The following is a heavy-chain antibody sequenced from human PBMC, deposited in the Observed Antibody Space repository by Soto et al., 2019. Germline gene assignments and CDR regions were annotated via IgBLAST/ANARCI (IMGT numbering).Heavy chain of an antibody. V-gene: IGHV4-30-4*01. CDR1: GGSISSGDYY. D-gene: IGHD3-22*01. CDR2: IYYSGST. Sequence: SETLSLTCTVSGGSISSGDYYWSWIRQPPGKGLEWIGYIYYSGSTYYNPSLKSRVTISVDTSKNQFSLKLSSVTAADTAVYYCARYYYDSSGSQLYYYYGMDVWGQGTTVTVS. J-gene: IGHJ6*02. CDR3: ARYYYDSSGSQLYYYYGMDV.